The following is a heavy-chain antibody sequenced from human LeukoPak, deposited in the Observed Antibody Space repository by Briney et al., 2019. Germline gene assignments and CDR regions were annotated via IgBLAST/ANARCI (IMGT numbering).Heavy chain of an antibody. Sequence: PSETLSLTCTVSGGSISSSSYYWGWIRQPPGKGLEWIGSIYYSGSTYYNPSLKSRATISGDTSKNQFSLKLSSVTAADTAVYYCASGAAYCGGDCPPGPVDYWGQGTLVTVSS. CDR2: IYYSGST. J-gene: IGHJ4*02. CDR1: GGSISSSSYY. V-gene: IGHV4-39*01. CDR3: ASGAAYCGGDCPPGPVDY. D-gene: IGHD2-21*02.